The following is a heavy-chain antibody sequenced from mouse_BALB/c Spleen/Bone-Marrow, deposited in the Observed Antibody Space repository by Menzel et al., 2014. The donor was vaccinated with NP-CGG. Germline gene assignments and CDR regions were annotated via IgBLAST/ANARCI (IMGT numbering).Heavy chain of an antibody. Sequence: VQLQQSGPGLVAPSQSLSITCTVSGFSLTSYGVHWVRQPPGKGLEWLGVIWAGGSTNYNSALMSRLSISKDNSKSQVFLKMNSLQTEDTAMYYCARNYYGSLYAMDYWGQGTSVTVSS. CDR2: IWAGGST. CDR3: ARNYYGSLYAMDY. CDR1: GFSLTSYG. D-gene: IGHD1-1*01. V-gene: IGHV2-9*02. J-gene: IGHJ4*01.